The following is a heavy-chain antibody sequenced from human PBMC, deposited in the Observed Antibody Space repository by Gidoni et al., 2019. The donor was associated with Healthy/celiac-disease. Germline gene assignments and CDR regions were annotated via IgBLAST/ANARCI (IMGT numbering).Heavy chain of an antibody. V-gene: IGHV3-9*01. CDR3: AKAPYYDFWSGYFDY. CDR2: ISWNSGSI. Sequence: EVQLVVSGGGLVQPGRSLRLSCAASGFTFDDYAMHWVRQAPGKGLEWVSGISWNSGSIGYADSVKGRFTISRDNAKNSLYLQMNSLRAEDTALYYCAKAPYYDFWSGYFDYWGQGTWSPSPQ. CDR1: GFTFDDYA. D-gene: IGHD3-3*01. J-gene: IGHJ4*02.